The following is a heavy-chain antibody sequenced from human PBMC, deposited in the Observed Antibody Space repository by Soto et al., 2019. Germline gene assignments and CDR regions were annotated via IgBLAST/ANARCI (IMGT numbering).Heavy chain of an antibody. D-gene: IGHD3-3*01. Sequence: PXETLSRTWAFYGGSFSGYYLSLILQPPGKGLEWIGEINHSGSTNYNPSLKSRVTISVDTSKNQFSLKLSSVTAADTAVYYCARGGVYDFWSDYYYYYGMDVWGQGTTVTVSS. CDR2: INHSGST. V-gene: IGHV4-34*01. J-gene: IGHJ6*02. CDR3: ARGGVYDFWSDYYYYYGMDV. CDR1: GGSFSGYY.